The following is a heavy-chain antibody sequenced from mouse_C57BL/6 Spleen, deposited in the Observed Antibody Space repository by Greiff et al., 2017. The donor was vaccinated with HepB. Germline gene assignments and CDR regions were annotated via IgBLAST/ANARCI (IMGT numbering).Heavy chain of an antibody. CDR2: IYPGSGST. V-gene: IGHV1-55*01. CDR3: ARYYYGRRIPEYFDV. D-gene: IGHD1-1*01. CDR1: GYTFTSYW. Sequence: QVQLQQPGAELVKPGASVKMSCKASGYTFTSYWITWVKQRPGQGLEWIGDIYPGSGSTNYNEKFKSKATLTVDTSSSTAYMQLSSLTSEYSAVYYCARYYYGRRIPEYFDVWGTGTTVTVSS. J-gene: IGHJ1*03.